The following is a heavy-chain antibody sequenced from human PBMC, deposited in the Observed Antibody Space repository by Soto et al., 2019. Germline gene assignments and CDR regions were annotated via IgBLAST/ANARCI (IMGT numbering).Heavy chain of an antibody. J-gene: IGHJ4*02. Sequence: GGSLSLSCAASGFTFSSYRMTWVRQAPGKGLEWVANINQDGSEKYYVGSVKGRFTISRDNAKNSLYLQMNSLRAEDTAVYYCAGAYVARFDYWGQGTLVTVSS. CDR2: INQDGSEK. CDR3: AGAYVARFDY. D-gene: IGHD6-6*01. V-gene: IGHV3-7*04. CDR1: GFTFSSYR.